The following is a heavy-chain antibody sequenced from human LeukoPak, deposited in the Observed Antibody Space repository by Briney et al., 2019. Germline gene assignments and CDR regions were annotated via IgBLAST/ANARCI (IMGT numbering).Heavy chain of an antibody. CDR1: GFTFSRYS. D-gene: IGHD3-3*01. V-gene: IGHV3-48*04. Sequence: GGSLRLSCAASGFTFSRYSMNWVRQAPGKGLEWVSYISSSSRTMYYADSVKGRFTISRDNAKNTLYLQMNSLRAEDTAVYYCASPSKSGAGNFDYWGQGTLVTVSS. CDR2: ISSSSRTM. CDR3: ASPSKSGAGNFDY. J-gene: IGHJ4*02.